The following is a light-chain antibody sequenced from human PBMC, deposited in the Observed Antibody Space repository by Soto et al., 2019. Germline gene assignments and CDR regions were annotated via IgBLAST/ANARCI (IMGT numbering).Light chain of an antibody. CDR3: QQRSDLPLT. J-gene: IGKJ4*01. Sequence: EIVLTQSPATLSLSPGERATLSCRASQSVSSNLAWYQQKPGQAPRLLIFDASNRAAGIPPRFSGSGSGTDFTLTISSLEPEDFAIYYCQQRSDLPLTFGGGTKVEIK. CDR1: QSVSSN. CDR2: DAS. V-gene: IGKV3-11*01.